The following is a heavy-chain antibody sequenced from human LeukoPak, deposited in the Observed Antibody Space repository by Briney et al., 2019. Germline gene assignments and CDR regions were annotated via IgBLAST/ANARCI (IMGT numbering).Heavy chain of an antibody. V-gene: IGHV1-18*01. CDR1: GYTFTSYG. CDR3: ARARQREPYYYDSSGYFGPDY. CDR2: ISAYNGNT. J-gene: IGHJ4*02. D-gene: IGHD3-22*01. Sequence: VASVEVSCKASGYTFTSYGISWVRQAPGQGLEWMGWISAYNGNTNYAQELQGRVTMTTDTSTSTAYMELRSLRSDDTAVNYCARARQREPYYYDSSGYFGPDYWGQGTLVTVSS.